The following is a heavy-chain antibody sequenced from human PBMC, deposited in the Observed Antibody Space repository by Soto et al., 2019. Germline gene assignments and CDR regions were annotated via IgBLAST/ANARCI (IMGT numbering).Heavy chain of an antibody. V-gene: IGHV4-34*01. CDR3: ARQPYYGDYVRYYYYGMDV. J-gene: IGHJ6*02. CDR1: GGSFSGYY. CDR2: INHSGST. Sequence: PSETLSLTCAVYGGSFSGYYWSWIRQPPGKGLEWIGEINHSGSTNYNPSFKSRVTISLDTSKNQFSLKLSSVTAADTAVYYCARQPYYGDYVRYYYYGMDVWGQGTTVTVSS. D-gene: IGHD4-17*01.